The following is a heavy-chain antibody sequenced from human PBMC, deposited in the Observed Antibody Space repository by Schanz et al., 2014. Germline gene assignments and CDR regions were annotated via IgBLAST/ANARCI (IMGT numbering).Heavy chain of an antibody. J-gene: IGHJ5*01. D-gene: IGHD2-8*02. Sequence: VQLLESGGGLVQPGGSLKLSCSASGFTFSDYYMSWIRQAPGKGPEWVSYISSGGSDTYYADSVKGRFTISRDNAKNSVYLQMHSLRAEDTALYYCARDRDAGGYDSWGQGTLVTVSS. CDR1: GFTFSDYY. V-gene: IGHV3-11*06. CDR3: ARDRDAGGYDS. CDR2: ISSGGSDT.